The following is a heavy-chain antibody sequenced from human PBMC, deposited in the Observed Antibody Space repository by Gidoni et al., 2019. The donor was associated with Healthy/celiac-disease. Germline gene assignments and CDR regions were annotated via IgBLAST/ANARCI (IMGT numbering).Heavy chain of an antibody. J-gene: IGHJ4*02. CDR3: ARGGRVATIWSF. Sequence: EVQLVESGGGLVQPGGSLRLFCAASGFTFSNYWMHWVRQAPGKGLVWVSRINSDGSSTSYADSVKGRFTISRDNAKNTLYLQVNSLRAEDTAMYYCARGGRVATIWSFWGQGTLVTVSS. CDR2: INSDGSST. CDR1: GFTFSNYW. V-gene: IGHV3-74*01. D-gene: IGHD5-12*01.